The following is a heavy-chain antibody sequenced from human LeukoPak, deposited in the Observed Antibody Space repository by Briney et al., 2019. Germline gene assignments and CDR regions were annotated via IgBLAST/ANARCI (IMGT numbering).Heavy chain of an antibody. V-gene: IGHV3-23*01. J-gene: IGHJ6*03. Sequence: GGSLRLSCAASGFTFSSYSMNWVRQAPGKGLEWVSAISGSGGSTYYADSVKGRFTISRDNSKNTLYLQMNSLRAEDTAVYYCAKGKYVDFYYYYMDVWGKGTTVTVSS. D-gene: IGHD5-12*01. CDR1: GFTFSSYS. CDR2: ISGSGGST. CDR3: AKGKYVDFYYYYMDV.